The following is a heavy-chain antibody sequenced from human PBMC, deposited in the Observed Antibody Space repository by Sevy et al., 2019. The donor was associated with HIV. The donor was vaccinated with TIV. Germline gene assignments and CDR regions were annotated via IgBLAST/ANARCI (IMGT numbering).Heavy chain of an antibody. J-gene: IGHJ4*02. Sequence: GGSLRLSCAASGFTFSSFGMHWVRQVPGKGLEWVSFISYEGSDKRYVDSVKGRFTISRDSSKNTLYLQMNSLRGGDTAVYYCAKDGPPYYTSGSYMYYFDYWGQGALVTVSS. CDR2: ISYEGSDK. CDR3: AKDGPPYYTSGSYMYYFDY. V-gene: IGHV3-30*18. D-gene: IGHD3-10*01. CDR1: GFTFSSFG.